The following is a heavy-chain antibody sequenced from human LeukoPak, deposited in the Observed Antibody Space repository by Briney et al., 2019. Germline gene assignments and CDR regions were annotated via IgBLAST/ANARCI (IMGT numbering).Heavy chain of an antibody. V-gene: IGHV3-48*01. Sequence: GGSLRLSCAASGYTFSSYSMIWVRRAPGKGLQWLSFISNCGTIYYADSVKGRITISRDDAKNSLYLQINSLGAEDTAVYYCARENGFCSGGRCYQGAFDIWGQGTIITVSS. CDR1: GYTFSSYS. J-gene: IGHJ3*02. CDR3: ARENGFCSGGRCYQGAFDI. D-gene: IGHD2-15*01. CDR2: ISNCGTI.